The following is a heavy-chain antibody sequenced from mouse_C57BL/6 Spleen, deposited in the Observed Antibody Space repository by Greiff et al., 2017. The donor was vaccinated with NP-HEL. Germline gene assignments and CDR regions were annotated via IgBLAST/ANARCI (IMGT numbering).Heavy chain of an antibody. D-gene: IGHD1-1*01. CDR1: GFTFSSYT. Sequence: LQQSGGGLVKPGGSLKLSCAASGFTFSSYTMSWVRQTPEKRLEWVATISGGGGNTYYPDSVKGRFTISRDNAKNTLYLQMSSLRSEDTALYYCARQRYYGSSYEDYWGQGTTLTVSS. J-gene: IGHJ2*01. CDR3: ARQRYYGSSYEDY. V-gene: IGHV5-9*01. CDR2: ISGGGGNT.